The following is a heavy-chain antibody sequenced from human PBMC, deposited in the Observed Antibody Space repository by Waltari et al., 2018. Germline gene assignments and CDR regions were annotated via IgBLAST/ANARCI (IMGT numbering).Heavy chain of an antibody. CDR1: GDPISTGRYY. CDR2: AFHGGTT. J-gene: IGHJ4*02. CDR3: AGGYSSGWYAY. Sequence: QLHLQQSGPGLVKPSETLSLTCRVSGDPISTGRYYWGWIRQPPGKGLEWIGSAFHGGTTHYNPSLKSRVTISIDTSRNQFSLTLSSVTAADTAVFYCAGGYSSGWYAYWGQGTQVTVPS. D-gene: IGHD6-19*01. V-gene: IGHV4-39*01.